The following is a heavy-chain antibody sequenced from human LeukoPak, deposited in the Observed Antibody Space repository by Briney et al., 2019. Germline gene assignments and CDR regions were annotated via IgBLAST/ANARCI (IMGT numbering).Heavy chain of an antibody. CDR1: GYTFTGYY. D-gene: IGHD5-18*01. Sequence: GASVKVPCKASGYTFTGYYMHWVRQAPGQGLEWMGWINPNSGGTNYAQKFQGRVTITADKSTSTAYMELSSLRSEDTAVYYCARGGGYSYGYGFDYWGQGTLVTVSS. V-gene: IGHV1-2*02. J-gene: IGHJ4*02. CDR3: ARGGGYSYGYGFDY. CDR2: INPNSGGT.